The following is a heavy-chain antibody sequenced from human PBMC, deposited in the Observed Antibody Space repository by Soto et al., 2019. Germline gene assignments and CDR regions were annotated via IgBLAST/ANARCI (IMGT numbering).Heavy chain of an antibody. V-gene: IGHV5-10-1*01. Sequence: LGESLKISCQGSGYMFTSYWINWVRQGSGGGLEWLGRIDPSDSYTKYNPSLQGHVTISADKSTSTAYLQWSSLRASDTAVYYCASHNFFCGGDCNSSGMDVWGQGTTVTVSS. J-gene: IGHJ6*02. CDR1: GYMFTSYW. CDR2: IDPSDSYT. CDR3: ASHNFFCGGDCNSSGMDV. D-gene: IGHD2-21*02.